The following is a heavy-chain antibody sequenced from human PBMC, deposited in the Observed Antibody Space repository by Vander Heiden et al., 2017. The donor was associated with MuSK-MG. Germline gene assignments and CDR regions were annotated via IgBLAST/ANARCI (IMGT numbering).Heavy chain of an antibody. V-gene: IGHV1-69*01. CDR2: MIPIFGTA. D-gene: IGHD3-22*01. CDR3: AGSYYYDSSGPFDY. CDR1: GGTFSSYA. J-gene: IGHJ4*02. Sequence: QVQLVQSGAEVKKPGSSVKVSCKASGGTFSSYAISCVRQSPGQGLEWMGGMIPIFGTANYAQKFQGRVTITADESTSTAYMELSSLRSEDTAVYYCAGSYYYDSSGPFDYWGQGTLVTVSS.